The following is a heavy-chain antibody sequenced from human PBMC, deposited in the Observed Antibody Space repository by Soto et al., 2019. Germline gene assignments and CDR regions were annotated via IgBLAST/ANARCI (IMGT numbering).Heavy chain of an antibody. CDR1: GFTFSSID. J-gene: IGHJ6*02. CDR2: ISASGDST. CDR3: TKRKVVPPTSLFGTEYYYGLDV. V-gene: IGHV3-23*01. Sequence: GGSLRLSCAASGFTFSSIDMNWVRQAPGKGLEWVSIISASGDSTSYADSVKGRFTVSRDNSENTLYLQMDSLRAEDTAVYYCTKRKVVPPTSLFGTEYYYGLDVWGQGTTVTVSS. D-gene: IGHD2-2*01.